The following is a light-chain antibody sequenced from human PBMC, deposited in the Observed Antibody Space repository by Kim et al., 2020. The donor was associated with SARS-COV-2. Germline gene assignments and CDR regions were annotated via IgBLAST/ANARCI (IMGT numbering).Light chain of an antibody. CDR2: GAS. CDR1: QIVSSTY. CDR3: QQYGSSPYS. Sequence: LSPGESATLSCRASQIVSSTYLAWYQQKPGQAPRLLIYGASSRATGIPDRFSGSGSGTDFTLTITRLEPEDFAVYYCQQYGSSPYSFGQGTKLEI. J-gene: IGKJ2*03. V-gene: IGKV3-20*01.